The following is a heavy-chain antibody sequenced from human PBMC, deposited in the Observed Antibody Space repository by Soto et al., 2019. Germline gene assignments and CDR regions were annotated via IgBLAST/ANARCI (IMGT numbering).Heavy chain of an antibody. CDR1: QFTFSNYG. D-gene: IGHD5-12*01. J-gene: IGHJ4*02. CDR2: IWNDGSSR. Sequence: QVQLVESGGGVVQPGRSLRLSCAASQFTFSNYGMHWVRQAPGKGLEWVAVIWNDGSSRYYADSVKSRFTISRDNSMNTLFLQMNNLRAEDTAVYYCARPDIVAAIGGALDCWGQGTLVTVSS. V-gene: IGHV3-33*01. CDR3: ARPDIVAAIGGALDC.